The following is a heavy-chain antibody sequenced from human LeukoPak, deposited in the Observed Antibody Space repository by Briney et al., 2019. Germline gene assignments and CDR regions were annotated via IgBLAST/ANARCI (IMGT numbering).Heavy chain of an antibody. V-gene: IGHV3-23*01. Sequence: GGSLRLSCAASGFTFSSYAMSWVRQAPGKGLEWVSAISGSGGSTYYADSVKGQFTISRDNSKNTLYLQMNSLRAEDTAVYYCAKENFDWLLSRLDAFDIWGQGTMVTVSS. CDR1: GFTFSSYA. D-gene: IGHD3-9*01. J-gene: IGHJ3*02. CDR3: AKENFDWLLSRLDAFDI. CDR2: ISGSGGST.